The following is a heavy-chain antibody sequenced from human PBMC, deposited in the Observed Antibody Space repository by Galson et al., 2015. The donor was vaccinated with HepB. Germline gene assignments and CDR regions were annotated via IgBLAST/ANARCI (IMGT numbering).Heavy chain of an antibody. CDR2: SDSDGSST. V-gene: IGHV3-74*01. CDR1: RFTFSIYL. J-gene: IGHJ4*02. D-gene: IGHD6-6*01. CDR3: ARTSSSSFDY. Sequence: SLRLSCAASRFTFSIYLIHWVRQAPGKGLVWVSSSDSDGSSTTYADSVKGRFTISRDNAKNTLYLQMNSLRAEDTAVYHCARTSSSSFDYWGQGTLVTVSS.